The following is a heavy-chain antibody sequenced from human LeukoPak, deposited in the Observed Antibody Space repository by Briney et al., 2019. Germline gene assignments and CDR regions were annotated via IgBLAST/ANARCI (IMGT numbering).Heavy chain of an antibody. CDR2: IYSGGST. J-gene: IGHJ4*02. Sequence: GGSLRLSCAASGFTVSSNYMSWVRQAPGKGLECVSVIYSGGSTYYADSVKGRFTISRDNSKNTLYLQMNSLRAEDTAVYYCARVRVEQWLEIYYFDYWGQGTLVTVSS. D-gene: IGHD6-19*01. CDR3: ARVRVEQWLEIYYFDY. CDR1: GFTVSSNY. V-gene: IGHV3-66*01.